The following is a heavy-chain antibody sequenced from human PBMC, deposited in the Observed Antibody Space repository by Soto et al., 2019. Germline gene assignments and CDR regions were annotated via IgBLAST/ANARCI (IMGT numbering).Heavy chain of an antibody. Sequence: GSVKVYFKASGYPFTALYMNWVRQAPGQGLEWMGWVNPNTGLTKYAQKFQGRVIMTRDTSINTAYMELSDLTSYDTAVYYCTTLRLDPWGQGTLVTVSS. D-gene: IGHD3-9*01. V-gene: IGHV1-2*02. CDR1: GYPFTALY. CDR3: TTLRLDP. CDR2: VNPNTGLT. J-gene: IGHJ5*02.